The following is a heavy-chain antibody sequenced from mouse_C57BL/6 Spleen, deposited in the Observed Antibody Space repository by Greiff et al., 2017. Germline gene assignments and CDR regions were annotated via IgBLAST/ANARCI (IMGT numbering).Heavy chain of an antibody. D-gene: IGHD1-1*01. CDR1: GYTFTSYW. V-gene: IGHV1-69*01. CDR2: IDPSDSYT. CDR3: ARGDYGSSLAY. Sequence: QVQLQQPGAELVMPGASVKLSCKASGYTFTSYWMHWVKQRPGQGLEWIGEIDPSDSYTNYNQKFKGKSTLTVDKSSSTAYMQLSSLTSEDSAVYDCARGDYGSSLAYWGQGTLVTVSA. J-gene: IGHJ3*01.